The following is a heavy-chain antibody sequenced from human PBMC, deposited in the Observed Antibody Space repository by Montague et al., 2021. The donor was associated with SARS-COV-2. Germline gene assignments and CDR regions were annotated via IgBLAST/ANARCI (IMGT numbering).Heavy chain of an antibody. V-gene: IGHV4-59*08. D-gene: IGHD2-15*01. CDR1: GGSISSYY. CDR2: IYYSGST. Sequence: SETLSLTCTVSGGSISSYYWSWIRQPPGKGLEWIGYIYYSGSTNYNPSLKSRVTISIDTSKNQFSLKLSSVTAADTAVYYCARLEAGDCSGGSSYSSWFDPWGQGTLVTVSS. CDR3: ARLEAGDCSGGSSYSSWFDP. J-gene: IGHJ5*02.